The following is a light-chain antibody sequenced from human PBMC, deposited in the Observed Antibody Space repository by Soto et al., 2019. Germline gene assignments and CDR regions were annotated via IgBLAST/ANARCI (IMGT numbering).Light chain of an antibody. Sequence: IQMTQSPSSLSASVGDSVTVTCRASQSINIYLNWYQQKPVKAPTLLIYGPSSLQSGVPSGFTGGGSRTDFTLTISSLQPEDFATYYCQQSYRSPYTFGQGTKLEIK. CDR2: GPS. CDR1: QSINIY. CDR3: QQSYRSPYT. V-gene: IGKV1-39*01. J-gene: IGKJ2*01.